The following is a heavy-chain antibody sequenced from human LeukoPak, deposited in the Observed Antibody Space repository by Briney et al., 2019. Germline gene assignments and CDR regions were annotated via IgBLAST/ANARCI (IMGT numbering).Heavy chain of an antibody. CDR2: VSYSGST. Sequence: SETLSLTCTVSGDSITDYYWSWIRQPPGKGLEWIVYVSYSGSTNYSPSLESRVTISLDTSKNQFSLKLSSVTAADTAVYYCARGSLGYLVPFQHWGQGTLVTVSS. V-gene: IGHV4-59*12. CDR3: ARGSLGYLVPFQH. J-gene: IGHJ1*01. CDR1: GDSITDYY. D-gene: IGHD6-6*01.